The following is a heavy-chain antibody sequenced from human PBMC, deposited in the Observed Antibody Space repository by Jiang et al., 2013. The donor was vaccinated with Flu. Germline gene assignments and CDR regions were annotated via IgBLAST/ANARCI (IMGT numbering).Heavy chain of an antibody. CDR3: ARDLGSSSSGYFDS. V-gene: IGHV4-59*01. D-gene: IGHD6-13*01. Sequence: PGLVKPSETLSLTCIVSGGSISPYYWSWIRQPPGKGLEWIGDIYYSGTTNYNPSLKSRVTISLDTARNQLSLKLSSVTAADTAVYYCARDLGSSSSGYFDSWGQGTLVTVSS. J-gene: IGHJ4*02. CDR1: GGSISPYY. CDR2: IYYSGTT.